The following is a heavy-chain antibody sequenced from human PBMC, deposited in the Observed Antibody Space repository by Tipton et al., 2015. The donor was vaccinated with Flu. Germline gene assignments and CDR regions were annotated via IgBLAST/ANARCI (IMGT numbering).Heavy chain of an antibody. CDR2: IYDNGSI. CDR1: GGSITGGNFY. V-gene: IGHV4-61*02. J-gene: IGHJ4*02. D-gene: IGHD3-10*01. CDR3: SRGTPSTYYYYFDS. Sequence: TLSLTCTVSGGSITGGNFYWSWIRQPAGKGLEWIGRIYDNGSIQYNSSLKSRVTLSLDTSKNQFSLKLTSVTAADTAVYYCSRGTPSTYYYYFDSWGQGTRVTVSS.